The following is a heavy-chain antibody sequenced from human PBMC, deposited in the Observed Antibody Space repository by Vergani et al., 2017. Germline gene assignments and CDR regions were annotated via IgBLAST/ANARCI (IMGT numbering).Heavy chain of an antibody. CDR1: GFTLGDYA. D-gene: IGHD3-3*01. V-gene: IGHV4-34*01. CDR3: ARAQEFYDFWNGYRVRYYYYVDV. CDR2: INHSGST. J-gene: IGHJ6*03. Sequence: VHLVESGGGLVQPGRSLRLSCSGSGFTLGDYAMTWVRQAPGKGLELIGEINHSGSTNYNPSLKSRVTISVDTSKNQFGLKLSSVTAADTAVYYCARAQEFYDFWNGYRVRYYYYVDVWGKGTTVTVSS.